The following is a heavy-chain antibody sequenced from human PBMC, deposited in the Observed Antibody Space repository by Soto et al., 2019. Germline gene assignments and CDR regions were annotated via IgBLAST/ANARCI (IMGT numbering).Heavy chain of an antibody. CDR2: INPSGGST. CDR1: GYTFTSYY. Sequence: QVQLVQSGAEVKKPGASVKVSCKASGYTFTSYYMHWVRQAPGQGLEWMGIINPSGGSTSYAQKFQGRVTMTRDTSTSTVYMELSSLRSEDTAVYYCAREDRVDCSGGRCYYVAGYGMDVWGQGTTVTVSS. V-gene: IGHV1-46*01. D-gene: IGHD2-15*01. J-gene: IGHJ6*02. CDR3: AREDRVDCSGGRCYYVAGYGMDV.